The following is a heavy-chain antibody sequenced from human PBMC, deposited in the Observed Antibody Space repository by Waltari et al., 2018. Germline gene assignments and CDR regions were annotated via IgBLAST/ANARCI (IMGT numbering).Heavy chain of an antibody. D-gene: IGHD2-15*01. J-gene: IGHJ4*02. CDR3: LLHMEDPRLSSAGAIY. CDR2: IYWDDDK. Sequence: QITLKESGQTLVKPTQTLTLTCTFSGVSLTTTGVSARWIRQPPGKALEWLALIYWDDDKRYSPSLKNRLTVTKDTSKDQVVLTMTNMDPVDTATYYCLLHMEDPRLSSAGAIYWGQGTLVTVSS. CDR1: GVSLTTTGVS. V-gene: IGHV2-5*02.